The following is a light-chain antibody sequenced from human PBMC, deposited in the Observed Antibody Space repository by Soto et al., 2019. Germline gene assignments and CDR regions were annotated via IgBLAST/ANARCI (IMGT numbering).Light chain of an antibody. J-gene: IGLJ2*01. CDR3: AAWDDSLNGVI. CDR2: SNN. Sequence: QSVLTQPPSASGTPGQRVTISCSGSSSNIGINTVNWYQQLPGTAPKLLIYSNNQRPSGVPDRFSGSKSGTSVSLAISGLQSEDEADYYCAAWDDSLNGVIFGGGTKLTVL. V-gene: IGLV1-44*01. CDR1: SSNIGINT.